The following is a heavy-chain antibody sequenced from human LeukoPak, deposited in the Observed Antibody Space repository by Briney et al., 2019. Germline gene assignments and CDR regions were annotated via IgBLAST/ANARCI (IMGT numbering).Heavy chain of an antibody. CDR3: AREAWGRSYFDY. V-gene: IGHV1-46*01. Sequence: ASVKISCKASGYIFTNYYTHWVRQAPGQGLEWVGIINPSGGTTTYAQKFQGRVTVTRDTSTTTVYMELSSLRSEDTAVYYCAREAWGRSYFDYWGQGALVTVSS. CDR1: GYIFTNYY. J-gene: IGHJ4*02. CDR2: INPSGGTT. D-gene: IGHD3-16*01.